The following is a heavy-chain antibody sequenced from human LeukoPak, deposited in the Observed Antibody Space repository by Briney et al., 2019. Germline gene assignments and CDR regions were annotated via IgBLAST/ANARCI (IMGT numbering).Heavy chain of an antibody. D-gene: IGHD2-15*01. Sequence: ASVKVSCKASGYTFTGYYMHWVRQAPGQGLEWMGRINPNSGGTNYAQKFQGRVTMTRDTSISTAYMEPSRLRSDDTAVYYCARSVVVVVAATHFDYWGQGTLVTVSS. CDR2: INPNSGGT. CDR3: ARSVVVVVAATHFDY. CDR1: GYTFTGYY. V-gene: IGHV1-2*06. J-gene: IGHJ4*02.